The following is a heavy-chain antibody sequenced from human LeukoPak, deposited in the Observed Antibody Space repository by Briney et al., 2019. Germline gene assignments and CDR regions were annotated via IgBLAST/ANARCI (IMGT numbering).Heavy chain of an antibody. CDR3: ARQPLLWFGELIS. J-gene: IGHJ5*02. Sequence: SQTLSLTCAISGDSVSSNSAAWNWIRQSPSRGLEWLGRTYYRSKWYNDYAVSVKSRITINPDTSKNQFSLKLSSVTAADTAVYYCARQPLLWFGELISWGQGTLATVSS. D-gene: IGHD3-10*01. V-gene: IGHV6-1*01. CDR2: TYYRSKWYN. CDR1: GDSVSSNSAA.